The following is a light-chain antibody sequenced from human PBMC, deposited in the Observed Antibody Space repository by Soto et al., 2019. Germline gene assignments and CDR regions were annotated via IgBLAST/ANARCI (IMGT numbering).Light chain of an antibody. CDR3: SSYTTSSTRV. CDR2: EVT. V-gene: IGLV2-14*01. CDR1: SSDVGIYNY. J-gene: IGLJ1*01. Sequence: QSVLTQPASVSGSPGQSIAISGTGSSSDVGIYNYVSWYQQHPGKVPKLIIYEVTNRPSGVSNRFSGSKSGNTASLTISGLQAEDEADYYCSSYTTSSTRVFGTGTKLTVL.